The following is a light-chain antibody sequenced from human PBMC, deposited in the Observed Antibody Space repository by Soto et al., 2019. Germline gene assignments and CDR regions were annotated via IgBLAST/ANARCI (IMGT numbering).Light chain of an antibody. CDR3: QKYGNFWT. V-gene: IGKV3-20*01. CDR2: GAS. CDR1: QSVSSN. Sequence: EIVVTQSPATLSVSPGERATLSCRASQSVSSNLGWYQQHPGQAPRLLIYGASSRATGIPDRFSGSGSGTDFSLTIRRLEPDDFAVYYCQKYGNFWTFGQGTKVDIK. J-gene: IGKJ1*01.